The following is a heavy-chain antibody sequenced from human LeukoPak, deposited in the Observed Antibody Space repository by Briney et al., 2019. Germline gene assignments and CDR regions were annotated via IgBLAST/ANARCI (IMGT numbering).Heavy chain of an antibody. D-gene: IGHD6-19*01. CDR1: GFTFSSYG. CDR2: IWNDGSKS. Sequence: GGSLRLSCAASGFTFSSYGMHWVRQAPGKGLEWVAVIWNDGSKSNYPDSAKGRFTISRDDSKNTLFLQMSSLRVEDTAVYYCARSRSGWYMDYWGQGTLVTVSS. V-gene: IGHV3-33*02. CDR3: ARSRSGWYMDY. J-gene: IGHJ4*02.